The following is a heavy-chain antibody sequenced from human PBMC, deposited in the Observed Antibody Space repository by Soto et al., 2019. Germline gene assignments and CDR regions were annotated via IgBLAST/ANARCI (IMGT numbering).Heavy chain of an antibody. CDR3: AKVEAGDLLPQGY. J-gene: IGHJ4*02. CDR2: ISGSGDST. D-gene: IGHD3-10*01. V-gene: IGHV3-23*01. CDR1: GFTFSSFA. Sequence: EVQLLESGGRFVQPGGSLRLSCAASGFTFSSFAMSWVRQAPGKGLEWVSAISGSGDSTYYADSVKGRFTVSRDNSKNPLYLQMDNLRVEDTALFYCAKVEAGDLLPQGYWGQGTLVTVSS.